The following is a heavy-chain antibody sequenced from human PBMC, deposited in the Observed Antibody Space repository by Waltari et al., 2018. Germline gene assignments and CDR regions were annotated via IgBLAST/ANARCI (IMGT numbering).Heavy chain of an antibody. CDR1: GFTFGPAW. D-gene: IGHD1-26*01. J-gene: IGHJ4*02. V-gene: IGHV3-15*01. CDR2: IQSKSDGYRT. Sequence: EVQMVESGGGSVRPGQSLRLSCVASGFTFGPAWLTWVRQAPGKGLEWVGRIQSKSDGYRTDFAAPVKGRFSISRDDSRNTVYLQMNSLRNEDTALYYCTTLDAPWGGGWGQGTLVTVSS. CDR3: TTLDAPWGGG.